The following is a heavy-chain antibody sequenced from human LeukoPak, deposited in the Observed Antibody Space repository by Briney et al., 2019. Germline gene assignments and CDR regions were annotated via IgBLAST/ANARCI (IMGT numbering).Heavy chain of an antibody. CDR2: IYYTGTT. CDR1: GDSISSSY. J-gene: IGHJ5*02. Sequence: SETLTLTCTVSGDSISSSYWSWIRQPPGKTLEWIGYIYYTGTTNYNPSLKSRVTMSIDTSKNQFSLNLNSVTAADTAVYYCARGFYDSSGYSNCFDPWGQGTLVTVSS. CDR3: ARGFYDSSGYSNCFDP. D-gene: IGHD3-22*01. V-gene: IGHV4-59*01.